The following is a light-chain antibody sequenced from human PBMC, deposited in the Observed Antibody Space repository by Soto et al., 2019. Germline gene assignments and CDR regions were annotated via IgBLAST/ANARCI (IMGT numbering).Light chain of an antibody. CDR2: GAS. J-gene: IGKJ5*01. CDR3: QLYGSSSIT. CDR1: QSVSSN. Sequence: VMTQSPATLSVSPGERATLSCRASQSVSSNLAWYQQKPGQAPRLLIFGASNRAAGIPDRFSGSRSGTDFTLTIDRLEPKDFTVYYCQLYGSSSITFGQGTRLEIK. V-gene: IGKV3-20*01.